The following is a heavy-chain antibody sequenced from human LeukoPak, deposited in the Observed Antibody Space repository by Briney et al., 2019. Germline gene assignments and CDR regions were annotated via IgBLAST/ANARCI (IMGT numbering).Heavy chain of an antibody. CDR1: GFTFSNYG. D-gene: IGHD6-13*01. Sequence: GRSLRFSCADSGFTFSNYGIHWVRQVPGKGLEWVAVISHDGSNYYYADSVKGRFTISRDNSKNTLYLQMNSLRTEDTAVYYCAKATGSSWYYFDDWGLGTLVTVSS. CDR2: ISHDGSNY. J-gene: IGHJ4*02. CDR3: AKATGSSWYYFDD. V-gene: IGHV3-30*18.